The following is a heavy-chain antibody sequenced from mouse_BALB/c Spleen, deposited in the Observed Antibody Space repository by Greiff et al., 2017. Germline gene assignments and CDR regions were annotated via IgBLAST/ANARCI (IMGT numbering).Heavy chain of an antibody. CDR2: IYPGDGDT. Sequence: QVQLQQSGAELVRPGSSVKISCKASGYAFSSYWMNWVKQRPGQGLEWIGQIYPGDGDTNYNGKFKGKATLTADKSSSTAYMQLSSLTSEDSAVYFCARNYYGSSWFAYWGQGTLVTVSA. D-gene: IGHD1-1*01. CDR1: GYAFSSYW. V-gene: IGHV1-80*01. CDR3: ARNYYGSSWFAY. J-gene: IGHJ3*01.